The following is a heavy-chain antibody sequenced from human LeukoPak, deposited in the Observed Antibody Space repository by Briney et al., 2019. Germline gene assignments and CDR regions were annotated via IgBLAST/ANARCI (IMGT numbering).Heavy chain of an antibody. CDR2: ISSSSSTI. CDR1: GFTFSSYS. V-gene: IGHV3-48*02. Sequence: GGSLRLSCAASGFTFSSYSMNWVRQAPGKGLEWVSYISSSSSTIYYADSVKGRFTISRDNAKNSLYLQMNSLSDDDTAVYYCARDHDFWSGYRFDYWGQGILVTVSS. CDR3: ARDHDFWSGYRFDY. D-gene: IGHD3-3*01. J-gene: IGHJ4*02.